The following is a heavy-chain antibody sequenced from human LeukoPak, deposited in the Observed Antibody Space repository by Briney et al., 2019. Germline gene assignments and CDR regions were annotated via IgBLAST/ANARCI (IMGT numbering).Heavy chain of an antibody. D-gene: IGHD6-19*01. CDR2: FDSENNKM. V-gene: IGHV1-24*01. Sequence: ASVKVSCKISGYSLSDLSIHWVREAPGEGLEWMGGFDSENNKMVYSQKFQGRVTMTEYTSADTAYMELTSLRSEGTAVYFCATDRVYRSSGRSWGFFDYWGQGTLVIVSS. CDR1: GYSLSDLS. J-gene: IGHJ4*02. CDR3: ATDRVYRSSGRSWGFFDY.